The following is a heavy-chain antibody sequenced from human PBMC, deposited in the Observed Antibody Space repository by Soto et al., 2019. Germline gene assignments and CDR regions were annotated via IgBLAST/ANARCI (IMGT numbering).Heavy chain of an antibody. D-gene: IGHD5-18*01. V-gene: IGHV3-21*01. CDR1: GFTFSSYS. CDR3: ARGQRGYSYRVSYYYGMDV. J-gene: IGHJ6*02. Sequence: GGSLRLSCAASGFTFSSYSMNWVRQAPGKGLEWVSSISSSSSYIYCADSVKGRFTISRDNAKNSLYLQMNSLRAEDTAVYYCARGQRGYSYRVSYYYGMDVWGQGSTVTV. CDR2: ISSSSSYI.